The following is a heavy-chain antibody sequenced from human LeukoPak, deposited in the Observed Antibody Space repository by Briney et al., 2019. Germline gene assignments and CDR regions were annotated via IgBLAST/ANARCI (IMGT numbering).Heavy chain of an antibody. D-gene: IGHD6-13*01. Sequence: ASVKVSCKASGYTFTGYYMHWVRQAPGQGVEWMGWINPNSGGTNYAQKFQGWVTMTRDTSISTAYMELSRLRSDDTAVYYCARALSIAAAGTDSSYYYYGMDVWGQGTTVTVSS. CDR3: ARALSIAAAGTDSSYYYYGMDV. CDR2: INPNSGGT. CDR1: GYTFTGYY. V-gene: IGHV1-2*04. J-gene: IGHJ6*02.